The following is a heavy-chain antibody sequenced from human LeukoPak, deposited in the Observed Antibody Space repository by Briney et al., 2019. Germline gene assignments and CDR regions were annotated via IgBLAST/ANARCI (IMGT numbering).Heavy chain of an antibody. CDR2: ILGSGGTT. J-gene: IGHJ4*02. CDR1: GFTFSNYA. V-gene: IGHV3-23*01. CDR3: AKGDGWGSSYYFDC. Sequence: GGSLRLSCAASGFTFSNYAMSWVRQAPGKGLEWVSAILGSGGTTYYADSVKGRFTISRDNSMNTLYPHMDSLRVEDTAVYYCAKGDGWGSSYYFDCWGQGTLVTVSS. D-gene: IGHD3-10*01.